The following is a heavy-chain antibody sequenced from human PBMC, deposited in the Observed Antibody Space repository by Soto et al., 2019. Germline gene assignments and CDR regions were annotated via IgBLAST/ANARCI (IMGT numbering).Heavy chain of an antibody. V-gene: IGHV3-72*01. J-gene: IGHJ4*02. CDR2: STNKAYTT. CDR3: AVDIVGTGSY. Sequence: EVQLVESGGILVQPGGSLRLSCATSGFTFRDHNIDWVRQAPGKGLEWVGRSTNKAYTTAYAASVRGRFTISRDDSKKSLYLQMDSLKTEDTAVCYCAVDIVGTGSYWGQGTLVTVSS. D-gene: IGHD5-12*01. CDR1: GFTFRDHN.